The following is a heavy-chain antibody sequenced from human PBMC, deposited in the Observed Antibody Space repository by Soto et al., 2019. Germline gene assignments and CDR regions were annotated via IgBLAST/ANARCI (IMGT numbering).Heavy chain of an antibody. J-gene: IGHJ4*02. V-gene: IGHV3-21*01. CDR1: GFTFSSYS. Sequence: EVQLVESGGGLAKPGGSLRLSCAASGFTFSSYSMNWVRQAPGKGLEWVSSISSSSSYIYYADSVKGRFTISRDNAKNSLYLQMNSLRAEDTAVYYCARGTQDIVVVVAADFDYWGQGTLVTVSS. CDR3: ARGTQDIVVVVAADFDY. CDR2: ISSSSSYI. D-gene: IGHD2-15*01.